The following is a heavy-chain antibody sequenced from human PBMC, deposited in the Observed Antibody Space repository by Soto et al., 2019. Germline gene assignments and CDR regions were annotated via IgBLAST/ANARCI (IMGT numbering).Heavy chain of an antibody. V-gene: IGHV1-69*13. CDR1: GGTFSSYA. J-gene: IGHJ4*02. Sequence: GASVKVSCKASGGTFSSYAISWVRQAPGQGLEWMGGIIPIFGTANYAQKFQGGVTITADECTSTAYMELSSLRSEDTAVYYCARARGSGSYLDYWGQGTLVTVSS. CDR2: IIPIFGTA. CDR3: ARARGSGSYLDY. D-gene: IGHD1-26*01.